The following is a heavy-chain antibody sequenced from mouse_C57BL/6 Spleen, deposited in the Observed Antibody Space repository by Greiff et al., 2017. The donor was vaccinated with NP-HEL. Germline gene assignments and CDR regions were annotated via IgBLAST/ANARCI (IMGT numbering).Heavy chain of an antibody. V-gene: IGHV1-55*01. D-gene: IGHD1-1*01. J-gene: IGHJ2*01. Sequence: QVHVKQPGAELVKPGASVKMSCKASGYTFTSYWITWVKQRPGQGLEWIGDIYPGSGSTNYNEKFKSKATLTVDTSSSTAYMQLSSLTSEDSAVYYCARGGSSSYFDYWGQGTTLTVSS. CDR2: IYPGSGST. CDR1: GYTFTSYW. CDR3: ARGGSSSYFDY.